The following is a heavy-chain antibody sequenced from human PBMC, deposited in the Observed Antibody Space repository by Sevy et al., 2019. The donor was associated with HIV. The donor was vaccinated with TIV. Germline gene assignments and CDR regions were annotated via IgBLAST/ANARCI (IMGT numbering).Heavy chain of an antibody. J-gene: IGHJ6*02. CDR2: ISYDGSNK. V-gene: IGHV3-30-3*01. CDR3: ARTFSPRGYSYGYSYYYYGMDV. Sequence: GGSLRLSCAASGFTFCSYAMHWVRQAPGKGLEWVAVISYDGSNKYYADSVKGRFTLSRDNSKNTLYLQMKSLRAEDTAAYYCARTFSPRGYSYGYSYYYYGMDVWGQGTTVTVSS. CDR1: GFTFCSYA. D-gene: IGHD5-18*01.